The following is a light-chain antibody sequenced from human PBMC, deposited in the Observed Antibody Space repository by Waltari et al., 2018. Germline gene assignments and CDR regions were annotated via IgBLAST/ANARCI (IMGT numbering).Light chain of an antibody. CDR3: QQHNSNPLT. Sequence: DIQMTQSPSSLSASVGDRITISCRASQGISYYLAWYQQIPGKAPKLLIYKASTLQSGVPARFSGSGSGTDFTLTISSLQPEDFATYYCQQHNSNPLTFGGGTKVEIK. V-gene: IGKV1-16*01. CDR1: QGISYY. CDR2: KAS. J-gene: IGKJ4*01.